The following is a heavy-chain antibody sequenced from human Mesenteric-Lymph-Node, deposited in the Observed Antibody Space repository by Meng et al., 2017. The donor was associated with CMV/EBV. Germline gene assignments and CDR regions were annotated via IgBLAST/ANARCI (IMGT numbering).Heavy chain of an antibody. CDR3: AKIYCTSSNCYVGITDAFDI. Sequence: ASVKVSCKASGYTLTELSMHWVRQAPGKGLEWMGGFDPEDGETIYAQKFQGRVTMTEDTSTDTAYMELRSLRSDDTAVYYCAKIYCTSSNCYVGITDAFDIWGQGTLVTVSS. J-gene: IGHJ3*02. CDR2: FDPEDGET. D-gene: IGHD2-2*01. V-gene: IGHV1-24*01. CDR1: GYTLTELS.